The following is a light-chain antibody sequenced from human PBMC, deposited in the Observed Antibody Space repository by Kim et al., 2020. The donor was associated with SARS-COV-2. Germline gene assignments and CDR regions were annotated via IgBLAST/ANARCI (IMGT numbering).Light chain of an antibody. V-gene: IGLV2-23*02. Sequence: QSALTQPASVSGSPGQSITISCTGTSSDVGNYNLVSWYQQHPGKAPKLMIYEVSKRPSGVSNRFSGSKSGNTASLTISGLRAEDEADYYCCSYAGGSTYVFGTGTKVTVL. CDR1: SSDVGNYNL. J-gene: IGLJ1*01. CDR3: CSYAGGSTYV. CDR2: EVS.